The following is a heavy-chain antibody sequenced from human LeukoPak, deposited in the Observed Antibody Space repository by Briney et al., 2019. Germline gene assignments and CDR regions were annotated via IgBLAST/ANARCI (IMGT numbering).Heavy chain of an antibody. CDR1: GFTVSNYW. CDR2: IKEDGSEK. V-gene: IGHV3-7*01. D-gene: IGHD6-13*01. CDR3: ASGRQLGY. J-gene: IGHJ4*02. Sequence: GGSLRLSCAASGFTVSNYWMSWVRQAPGKGLEWVANIKEDGSEKCYVDSVKGRFTISRDNARNSLYLQMNSLRAEDTAVYYCASGRQLGYWGQGTLVTVSS.